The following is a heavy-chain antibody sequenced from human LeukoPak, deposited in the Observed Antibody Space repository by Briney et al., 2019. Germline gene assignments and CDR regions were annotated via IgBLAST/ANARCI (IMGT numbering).Heavy chain of an antibody. Sequence: SQTLSLTCTVSGGSISSGSYYWSWIRQPTGKGREWIGRIYTSGRTNYNPSLKSRVTISVDTSKNQFSLKLSSVTAADTAVYYCARLKYYYDSSGYLYYFDYWGQGTLVTVSS. CDR2: IYTSGRT. D-gene: IGHD3-22*01. J-gene: IGHJ4*02. CDR3: ARLKYYYDSSGYLYYFDY. CDR1: GGSISSGSYY. V-gene: IGHV4-61*02.